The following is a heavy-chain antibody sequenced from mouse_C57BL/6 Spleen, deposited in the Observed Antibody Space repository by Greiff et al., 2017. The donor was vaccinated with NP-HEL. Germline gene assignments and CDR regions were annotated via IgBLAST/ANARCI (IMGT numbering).Heavy chain of an antibody. CDR2: INPSSGYT. J-gene: IGHJ2*01. V-gene: IGHV1-4*01. D-gene: IGHD1-1*02. Sequence: QVQLQQSGAELARPGASVKMSCKASGYTFTSYTMHWVKQRPGQGLEWIGYINPSSGYTKYNQKFKDKATLTADKSSSTAYMQLSSLTSEDSAVYYWARSGGGYYCDDWGQGTTLTVSS. CDR1: GYTFTSYT. CDR3: ARSGGGYYCDD.